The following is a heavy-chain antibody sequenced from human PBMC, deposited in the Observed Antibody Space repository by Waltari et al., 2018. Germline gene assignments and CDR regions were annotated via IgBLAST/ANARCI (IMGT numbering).Heavy chain of an antibody. Sequence: QLQLQESGPGLVKPSETLSLTCTVSSGAISSSGYYWGWIRQPPGKGLEWMGSIYYSGKTYYNPSLKNRVTISVDTSKNQFSLKVTSVTAADTAVYYCAKVWKNYRTDYWGQGTLVTVSS. CDR2: IYYSGKT. CDR3: AKVWKNYRTDY. J-gene: IGHJ4*02. CDR1: SGAISSSGYY. V-gene: IGHV4-39*07. D-gene: IGHD3-16*02.